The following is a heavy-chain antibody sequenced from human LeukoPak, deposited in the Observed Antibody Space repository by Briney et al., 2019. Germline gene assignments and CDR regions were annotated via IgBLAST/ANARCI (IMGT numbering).Heavy chain of an antibody. D-gene: IGHD2-15*01. J-gene: IGHJ4*02. CDR2: INLNSGVT. V-gene: IGHV1-2*02. CDR3: GRAAGGSCYHFDY. Sequence: ASVKVSCKASGYTFTDYYMHWVRQAPGQGLEWMGWINLNSGVTNYAQNFQGRDTMTADTSISTADMELSSLRSDDTAVYYCGRAAGGSCYHFDYWGQGTLVTVSS. CDR1: GYTFTDYY.